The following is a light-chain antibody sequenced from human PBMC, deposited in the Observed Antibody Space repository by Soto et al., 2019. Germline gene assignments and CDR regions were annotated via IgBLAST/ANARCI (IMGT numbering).Light chain of an antibody. CDR2: GAS. CDR3: QVFDVSVWT. J-gene: IGKJ1*01. Sequence: TVLTQSPGTLSLSPWERATLSCRASQSVSSSYLAWYQQKPGQAPRLLIYGASSRATGIPDRFSGSGSGTDFTLTISRLEPEDFAVYYCQVFDVSVWTFGRGTKVDIK. CDR1: QSVSSSY. V-gene: IGKV3-20*01.